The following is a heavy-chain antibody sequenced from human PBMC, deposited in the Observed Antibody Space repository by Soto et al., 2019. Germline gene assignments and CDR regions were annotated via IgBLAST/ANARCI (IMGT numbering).Heavy chain of an antibody. CDR2: IIPIFGTA. D-gene: IGHD3-22*01. J-gene: IGHJ4*02. V-gene: IGHV1-69*06. CDR1: GGTFSSYA. Sequence: ASVKVSCKASGGTFSSYAISWVRQAPGQGLEWMGGIIPIFGTANYAQKFQGRVTITADKSTSTAYMELSSLRSEDTAVYYCARESWTDSSGHSFDYWGQGTLVTVSS. CDR3: ARESWTDSSGHSFDY.